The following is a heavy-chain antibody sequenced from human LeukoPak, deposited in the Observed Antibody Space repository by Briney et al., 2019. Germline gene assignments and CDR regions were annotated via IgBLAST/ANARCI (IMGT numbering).Heavy chain of an antibody. CDR3: ARGGVVSYDVFDI. Sequence: ASVKVSCKASGYTFTSYYMHWVRQAPGQGPEWMGIINPSGGSTSYAQKLQGRVTVTRDMSTNTVYMELSNLRSEDTAVYYCARGGVVSYDVFDIWGQGTMVTVSS. D-gene: IGHD2-8*02. J-gene: IGHJ3*02. CDR1: GYTFTSYY. V-gene: IGHV1-46*04. CDR2: INPSGGST.